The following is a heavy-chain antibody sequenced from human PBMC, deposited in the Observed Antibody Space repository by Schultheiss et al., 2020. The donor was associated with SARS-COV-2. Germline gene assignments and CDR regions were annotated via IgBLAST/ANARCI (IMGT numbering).Heavy chain of an antibody. D-gene: IGHD5-12*01. V-gene: IGHV4-30-2*03. CDR1: GGSISRGAYS. J-gene: IGHJ4*02. CDR2: IYYSGST. CDR3: ARHGGRYSIKYHFDS. Sequence: LRLSCAFAGGSISRGAYSWRWIRQPPGKGLEWIGYIYYSGSTYCDPSLKSRVTMSVDTSKNQFYLKLSSVTAADTAVYYCARHGGRYSIKYHFDSWGQGTLVTVSS.